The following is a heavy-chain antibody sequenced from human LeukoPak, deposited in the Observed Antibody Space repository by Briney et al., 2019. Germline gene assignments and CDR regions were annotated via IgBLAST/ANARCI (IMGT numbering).Heavy chain of an antibody. CDR1: GGSISSSSYY. CDR2: IYYSGST. D-gene: IGHD3-22*01. Sequence: PSETLSLTCTVSGGSISSSSYYWGWIRQPPGKGLEWIGSIYYSGSTYYNPSLKSRVTISVDTSKNQFSLKLSSVTAADTAVYYCARLSVEYYYDSSGYYSPKRIFDYWGQGTLVTVSS. J-gene: IGHJ4*02. V-gene: IGHV4-39*01. CDR3: ARLSVEYYYDSSGYYSPKRIFDY.